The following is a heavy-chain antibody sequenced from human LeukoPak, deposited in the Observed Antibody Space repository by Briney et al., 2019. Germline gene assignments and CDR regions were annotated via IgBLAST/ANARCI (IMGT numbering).Heavy chain of an antibody. V-gene: IGHV3-33*01. J-gene: IGHJ3*02. CDR2: IWYDGSNK. CDR3: ARDPPMYYYDEPGSRDAFDI. D-gene: IGHD3-22*01. Sequence: GGSLRLSCAASGFTFSRYGMHGVRQAPGKGLEWVAVIWYDGSNKYYAESVKGRFTISRDNSKNTLHLQMNSLRAEDTAVYYCARDPPMYYYDEPGSRDAFDIWGQGTMVTVSS. CDR1: GFTFSRYG.